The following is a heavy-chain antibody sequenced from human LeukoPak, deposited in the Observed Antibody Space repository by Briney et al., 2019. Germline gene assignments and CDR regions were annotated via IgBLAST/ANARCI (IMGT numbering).Heavy chain of an antibody. CDR1: GGSFSGYY. Sequence: PSETLSLTCAVYGGSFSGYYWSWIRQPPGKGLEWIGEINHSGSTNYNPSLKSRVTISVDTSKNQFSLKLSSVTAADTAVYYCAREEAWSGYFDYWGQGTLVTVSS. D-gene: IGHD3-3*01. V-gene: IGHV4-34*01. CDR2: INHSGST. J-gene: IGHJ4*02. CDR3: AREEAWSGYFDY.